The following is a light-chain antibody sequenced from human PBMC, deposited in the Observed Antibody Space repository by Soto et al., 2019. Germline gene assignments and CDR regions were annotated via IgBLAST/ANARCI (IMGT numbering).Light chain of an antibody. CDR1: SSNLGAGYD. Sequence: QSALAQPPSVSGAPGQGVTISCTGSSSNLGAGYDVHWYQQLPGAAPKLLIYANNKRPSGVLDRFSGSKSGTSASLAITGLQAEDEGDYYCQSSENGLSESVFGTGTKVTVL. J-gene: IGLJ1*01. CDR3: QSSENGLSESV. CDR2: ANN. V-gene: IGLV1-40*01.